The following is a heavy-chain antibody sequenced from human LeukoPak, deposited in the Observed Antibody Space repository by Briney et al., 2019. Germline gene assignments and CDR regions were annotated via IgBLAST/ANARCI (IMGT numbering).Heavy chain of an antibody. V-gene: IGHV3-23*01. Sequence: GGSLRLSCAASGFTVSAYAMAWVRQAPGKGLEWVSTIYDDNTYYADSVKGRFAISTDNSKNTLYLRMNSLRAEDAAVYYCAKDGAGSNYGKYFFDYWGQGTLVTVSS. D-gene: IGHD3-16*01. CDR1: GFTVSAYA. J-gene: IGHJ4*02. CDR3: AKDGAGSNYGKYFFDY. CDR2: IYDDNT.